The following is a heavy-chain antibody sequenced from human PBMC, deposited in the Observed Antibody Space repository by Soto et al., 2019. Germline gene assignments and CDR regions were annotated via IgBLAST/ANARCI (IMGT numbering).Heavy chain of an antibody. Sequence: QVPLVQSGAEVKKPGASVKVSCKASGYTFTSSGISWVRQAPGQGLEGMGWISAYNGNTNYAQKLQGRVTMTTDTATSTAYMEVRSLRSDDTAVYYCARDVEPGERGAYYGMDVWGQGTTVTVSS. J-gene: IGHJ6*02. CDR3: ARDVEPGERGAYYGMDV. CDR2: ISAYNGNT. CDR1: GYTFTSSG. V-gene: IGHV1-18*01.